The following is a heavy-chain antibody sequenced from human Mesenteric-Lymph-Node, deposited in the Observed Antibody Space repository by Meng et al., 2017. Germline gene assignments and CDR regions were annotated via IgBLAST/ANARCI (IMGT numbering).Heavy chain of an antibody. CDR1: GFTFSSYA. D-gene: IGHD6-13*01. CDR2: ISYDGSNK. J-gene: IGHJ5*02. V-gene: IGHV3-30*04. CDR3: AREPRSSLLRGPSGFDP. Sequence: GGSLRLSCAASGFTFSSYAMHWVRQAPGKGLEWVAVISYDGSNKYYADSVKGRFTISRDNSKNTLYLQMNSLRAEDTAVYYCAREPRSSLLRGPSGFDPWGQGTLVTVSS.